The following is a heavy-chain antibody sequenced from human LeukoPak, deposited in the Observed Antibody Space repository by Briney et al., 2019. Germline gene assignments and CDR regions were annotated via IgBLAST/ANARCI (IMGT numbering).Heavy chain of an antibody. V-gene: IGHV5-51*01. Sequence: PGESLKISCKGSGYSFTSYWIGWVRQMPGKGLEWMGIIYPGDSDTRYSPSFQGQVTISADKSISTAYLQWSSLKASDTAMYYCARHGYSSSWYTNWSYYYYMDVWGKGTKVTVSS. CDR3: ARHGYSSSWYTNWSYYYYMDV. J-gene: IGHJ6*03. CDR1: GYSFTSYW. CDR2: IYPGDSDT. D-gene: IGHD6-13*01.